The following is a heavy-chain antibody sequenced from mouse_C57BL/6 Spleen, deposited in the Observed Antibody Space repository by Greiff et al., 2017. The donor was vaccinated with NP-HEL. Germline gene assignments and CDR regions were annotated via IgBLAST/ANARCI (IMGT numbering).Heavy chain of an antibody. J-gene: IGHJ3*01. Sequence: QVQLQQSGAELARPGASVKLSCKASGYTFTSYGISWVKQRTGQGLEWIGEIYPRSGNTYYNEKFKGKATLTADKSSSTAYMELRSLTSEDSAVSFCAKMAATWYWPPFAYWGQETLVPVSA. V-gene: IGHV1-81*01. CDR1: GYTFTSYG. CDR2: IYPRSGNT. CDR3: AKMAATWYWPPFAY. D-gene: IGHD1-2*01.